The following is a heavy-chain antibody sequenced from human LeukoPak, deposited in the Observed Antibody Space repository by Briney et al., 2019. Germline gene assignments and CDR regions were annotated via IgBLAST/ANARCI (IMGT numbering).Heavy chain of an antibody. J-gene: IGHJ6*04. CDR2: IYYSGST. CDR3: ATMTIFGVVIDDV. CDR1: GGSISSGGYY. V-gene: IGHV4-31*03. Sequence: SQTLSLTCTVSGGSISSGGYYWSWIRQHPGKGLEWIGYIYYSGSTYYNPSLRSRVTISVDTSKNQFSQKLSSVTAADTAVYYCATMTIFGVVIDDVWGKGTTVTVSS. D-gene: IGHD3-3*01.